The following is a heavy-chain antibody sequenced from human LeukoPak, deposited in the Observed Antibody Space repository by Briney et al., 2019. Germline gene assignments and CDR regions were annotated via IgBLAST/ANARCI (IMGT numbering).Heavy chain of an antibody. J-gene: IGHJ4*02. V-gene: IGHV4-39*01. CDR3: ATENGFNDY. Sequence: SETLSLTCTVSGGSISSSSYYWGWIRQPPGKGLEWIGSIYYSGGTYYNPSPKSRVTISVDTSKNQFSLKLSSVTAADTAVYYCATENGFNDYWGQGTLVTVSS. CDR2: IYYSGGT. D-gene: IGHD2-8*01. CDR1: GGSISSSSYY.